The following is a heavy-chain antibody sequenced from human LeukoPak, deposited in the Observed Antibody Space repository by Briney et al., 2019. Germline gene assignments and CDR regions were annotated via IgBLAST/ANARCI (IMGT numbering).Heavy chain of an antibody. Sequence: PGGSLRLSCAASGFIFSSYEMNWVREAPGKGLECISYISSSGSIIYYEDSVKGRFTISRDNAKHSVYLQMNSLRAEDTAVYYCATVRGGWYFDYWGQGTLVTVSS. CDR2: ISSSGSII. CDR1: GFIFSSYE. CDR3: ATVRGGWYFDY. V-gene: IGHV3-48*03. J-gene: IGHJ4*02. D-gene: IGHD6-19*01.